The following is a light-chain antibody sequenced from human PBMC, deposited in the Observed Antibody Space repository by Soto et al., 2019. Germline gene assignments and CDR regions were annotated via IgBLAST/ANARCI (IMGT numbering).Light chain of an antibody. CDR1: QGISNY. Sequence: DIQMTQSPSSLSASVGDRVTITCRASQGISNYIAWYQQKPGKAPKLLIYAASTLQSGVPPRFSCSGSGTDFTLTSSSLQPEDVAIYSCQEYNSVPLFGPGTKVDIK. CDR3: QEYNSVPL. V-gene: IGKV1-27*01. J-gene: IGKJ3*01. CDR2: AAS.